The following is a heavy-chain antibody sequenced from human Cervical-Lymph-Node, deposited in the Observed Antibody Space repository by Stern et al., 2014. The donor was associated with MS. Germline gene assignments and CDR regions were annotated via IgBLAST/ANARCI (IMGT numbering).Heavy chain of an antibody. CDR2: VWYDGSNE. Sequence: VQLVESGGGVVQPGRSLRLSCAASGFTFGSYAMHWVRQAPGQGLEWMAVVWYDGSNEDYAASVRGRITISRDNSKNTLFLQMNSLRVEDTAVYYCAKDQRSSNYFGMDVWGQGTTVIVSS. J-gene: IGHJ6*02. CDR1: GFTFGSYA. CDR3: AKDQRSSNYFGMDV. D-gene: IGHD1-26*01. V-gene: IGHV3-33*03.